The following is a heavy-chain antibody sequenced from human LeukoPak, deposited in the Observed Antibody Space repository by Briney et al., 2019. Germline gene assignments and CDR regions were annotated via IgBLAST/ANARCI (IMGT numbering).Heavy chain of an antibody. D-gene: IGHD2/OR15-2a*01. J-gene: IGHJ4*02. CDR3: ARDGGHSTDFDC. CDR2: IKQDGSER. V-gene: IGHV3-7*01. Sequence: GGSLRLSCATSRFTFSRHWMSWVRQAPGKGPEWVANIKQDGSERYYVDSVRGRFTISRDNAKNSLYLQMNSLRAEDTAVYYCARDGGHSTDFDCWGQGILVTVSS. CDR1: RFTFSRHW.